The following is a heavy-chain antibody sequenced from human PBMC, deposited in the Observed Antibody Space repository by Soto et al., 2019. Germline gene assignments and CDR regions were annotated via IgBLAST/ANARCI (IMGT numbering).Heavy chain of an antibody. Sequence: GSLRLSCAASGFTFRTSWMNWVRQAPGKGLEWVGHVKNGGTTDYAGPVKGRFTISRDDSKNTVYLQMSSLKSEDTAVYYCAADTPGFGQGEFEYWGQGALVTVSS. CDR2: VKNGGTT. V-gene: IGHV3-15*01. CDR1: GFTFRTSW. D-gene: IGHD2-15*01. J-gene: IGHJ4*02. CDR3: AADTPGFGQGEFEY.